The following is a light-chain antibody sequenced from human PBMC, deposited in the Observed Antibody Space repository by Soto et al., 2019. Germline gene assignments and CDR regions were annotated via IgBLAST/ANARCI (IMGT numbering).Light chain of an antibody. V-gene: IGLV1-44*01. CDR1: SSNIGSNH. J-gene: IGLJ2*01. CDR2: RSD. Sequence: QSVLTQSPSAAGTPGQRVIIACSGSSSNIGSNHVNWYRHLPGAAPKLLRFRSDQRPSGVPDRFSGSKSGTTASLAISGLQSGDEGGYYCSAWDDSRYGVVFGGGTKLTVL. CDR3: SAWDDSRYGVV.